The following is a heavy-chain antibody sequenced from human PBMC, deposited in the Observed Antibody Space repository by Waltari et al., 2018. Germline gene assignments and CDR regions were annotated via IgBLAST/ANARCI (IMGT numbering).Heavy chain of an antibody. Sequence: EVQLVESGGGSVEPGRSLRLSCVDSEFATMDYAMHWIRQVPGEGVEGVSGSFGNEAKIDYLDSVRGRFTISRDKAKHSLYLQMNSLRAEDTALYYCVKDTSPGGLEQWGQGTLVTVSS. D-gene: IGHD3-16*01. CDR3: VKDTSPGGLEQ. V-gene: IGHV3-9*02. CDR2: SFGNEAKI. J-gene: IGHJ4*02. CDR1: EFATMDYA.